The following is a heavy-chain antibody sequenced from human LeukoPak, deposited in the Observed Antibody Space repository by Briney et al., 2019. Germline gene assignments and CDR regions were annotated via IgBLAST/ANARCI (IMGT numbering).Heavy chain of an antibody. CDR2: IYSGGST. CDR1: GFTVSSNY. Sequence: PGGSLRVSCAASGFTVSSNYMSWVRQAPGKGLGWVSVIYSGGSTYSADSVKGRFTISRDNSKNTLYLQMNSLRADDTAVYYCAGVAPGNYFDYWGQGTLVTVSS. V-gene: IGHV3-53*01. D-gene: IGHD2-15*01. J-gene: IGHJ4*02. CDR3: AGVAPGNYFDY.